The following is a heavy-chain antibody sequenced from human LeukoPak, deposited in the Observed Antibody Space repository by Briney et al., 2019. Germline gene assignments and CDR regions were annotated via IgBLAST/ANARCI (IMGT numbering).Heavy chain of an antibody. CDR1: GGSISGYY. CDR3: ASVGNSGWYYFDY. J-gene: IGHJ4*02. Sequence: SETLSLTCTVSGGSISGYYWSWIRQPPGKGLEWIGYIYYSGTTNYNPSLKSRVTISVDTSKNQFSLRLSSVTAADTAVYYCASVGNSGWYYFDYWGQGTLVTVSS. D-gene: IGHD6-19*01. V-gene: IGHV4-59*01. CDR2: IYYSGTT.